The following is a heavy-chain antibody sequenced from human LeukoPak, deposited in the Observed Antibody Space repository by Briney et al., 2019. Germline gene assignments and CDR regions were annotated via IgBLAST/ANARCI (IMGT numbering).Heavy chain of an antibody. CDR2: IRYDGGNK. Sequence: GGSLRLSCAVSGFTFSDYDMHWVRQAPGKGLEWVAFIRYDGGNKFYRDSVKGRFTISRDNPRNTLYLQMYSLRVEDTAVYYCTKLASASADYWGQGTLVTVSS. V-gene: IGHV3-30*02. J-gene: IGHJ4*02. CDR1: GFTFSDYD. CDR3: TKLASASADY. D-gene: IGHD3-3*01.